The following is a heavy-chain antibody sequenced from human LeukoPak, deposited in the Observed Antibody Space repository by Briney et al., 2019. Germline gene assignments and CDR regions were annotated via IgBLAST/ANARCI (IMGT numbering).Heavy chain of an antibody. CDR2: IIPIFGTA. CDR3: ARLKEMATTYYDY. Sequence: SVKVSCKASGGTFSSYAISWVRQAPGQGLEWMGGIIPIFGTANYAQKFQGRVTITADKSTSTAYMELSSLRSEDTAVYYCARLKEMATTYYDYWGQGTLVTVSS. D-gene: IGHD5-24*01. J-gene: IGHJ4*02. V-gene: IGHV1-69*06. CDR1: GGTFSSYA.